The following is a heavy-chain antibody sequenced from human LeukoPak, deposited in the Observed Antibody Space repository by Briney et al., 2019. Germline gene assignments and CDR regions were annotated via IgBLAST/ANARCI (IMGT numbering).Heavy chain of an antibody. D-gene: IGHD7-27*01. Sequence: GGSLRLSCAASGFTFSSYSMNWVRQAPGKGLEWVSSISSSSSYIYYADSVKGRFTISRDNAKNSLYLQTNSLRAEDTAVYYCASLELGNIPVDYWGQGTLVTVSS. CDR2: ISSSSSYI. V-gene: IGHV3-21*01. CDR1: GFTFSSYS. J-gene: IGHJ4*02. CDR3: ASLELGNIPVDY.